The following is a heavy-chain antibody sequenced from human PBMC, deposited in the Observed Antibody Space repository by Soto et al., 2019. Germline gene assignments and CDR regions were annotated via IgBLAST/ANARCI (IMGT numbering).Heavy chain of an antibody. CDR1: GFTFSSYW. D-gene: IGHD3-16*01. CDR3: RRGEAPPQDEIGTQGRH. J-gene: IGHJ4*02. Sequence: EVQLVESGGGLVQPGESLTLSCAASGFTFSSYWMHWVRQAPGKGLVWVSRIKSDGSGTYYADSVKGRLTISRDNARKTFNRRGSGLRVKERAVYSGRRGEAPPQDEIGTQGRHWGREPLSPVPS. V-gene: IGHV3-74*01. CDR2: IKSDGSGT.